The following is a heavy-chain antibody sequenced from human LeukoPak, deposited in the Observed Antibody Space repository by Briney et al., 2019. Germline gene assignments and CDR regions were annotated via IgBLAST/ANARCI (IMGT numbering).Heavy chain of an antibody. Sequence: SETLSLTCAVYGGSFSGFFWTWIRQPPGKGLEWIGEINHSGSTNYSPSLKSRVTISVDTSKNQFSLKLSSVTAADTAVYYCARWGLVATTPDDYWGQGTLVTVSS. CDR1: GGSFSGFF. V-gene: IGHV4-34*01. CDR2: INHSGST. J-gene: IGHJ4*02. D-gene: IGHD5-12*01. CDR3: ARWGLVATTPDDY.